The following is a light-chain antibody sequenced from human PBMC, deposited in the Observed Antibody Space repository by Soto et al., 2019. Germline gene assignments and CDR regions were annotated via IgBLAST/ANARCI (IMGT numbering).Light chain of an antibody. CDR1: HTISSSY. CDR2: AIS. V-gene: IGKV3-20*01. CDR3: QQYGSSPPGT. Sequence: ENVLTQSPGTLSLSPGQRATLSCRASHTISSSYLAWYQQKPGQAPRLLIYAISDRATGVPDRFRGSGSGTDFTLTITRLEPEDFAVYFCQQYGSSPPGTFGQGTKVDI. J-gene: IGKJ1*01.